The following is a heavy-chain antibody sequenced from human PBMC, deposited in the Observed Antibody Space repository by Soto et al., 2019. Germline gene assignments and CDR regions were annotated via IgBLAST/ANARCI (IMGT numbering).Heavy chain of an antibody. CDR1: GGSISSYY. J-gene: IGHJ4*02. D-gene: IGHD6-13*01. Sequence: QVQLQESGPGLVKPSETLSLTCTVSGGSISSYYWSWIRQPPGKGLEWIGYIYYSGSTNYNPSLTSRVTISVDTSKNQFSLKLSSVTAADTAVYYCARSPYSSSWTTRFDYWGQGTLVTVSS. CDR2: IYYSGST. V-gene: IGHV4-59*01. CDR3: ARSPYSSSWTTRFDY.